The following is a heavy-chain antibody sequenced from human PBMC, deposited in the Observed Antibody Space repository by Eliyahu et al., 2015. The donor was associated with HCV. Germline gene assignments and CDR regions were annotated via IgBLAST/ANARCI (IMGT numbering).Heavy chain of an antibody. D-gene: IGHD2-21*02. CDR2: IYHPGST. Sequence: QVQLQESGPGLVRPSETLSLTCTVTGASIGGGGFYWSWIRQHPGKGLEWLGYIYHPGSTFYNPALRSRLTMSVDKSAGQFSLSLTSVSAADTATYYCVRGFVVVTATRFDYWGRGMLVTVSS. CDR3: VRGFVVVTATRFDY. CDR1: GASIGGGGFY. J-gene: IGHJ4*02. V-gene: IGHV4-31*03.